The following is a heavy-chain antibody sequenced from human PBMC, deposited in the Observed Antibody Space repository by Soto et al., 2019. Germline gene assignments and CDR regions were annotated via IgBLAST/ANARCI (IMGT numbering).Heavy chain of an antibody. D-gene: IGHD6-13*01. CDR2: MYNTGST. CDR3: AAKAAAAQGSFDY. Sequence: SETLSLTCTVSGGSISGYYWSWIRQPPGKGLEWIGYMYNTGSTVYNPSFKSRVTISVDKSKNQFSLKLNSVTAADTAVYYCAAKAAAAQGSFDYWGQGTLVTVSS. V-gene: IGHV4-59*12. CDR1: GGSISGYY. J-gene: IGHJ4*02.